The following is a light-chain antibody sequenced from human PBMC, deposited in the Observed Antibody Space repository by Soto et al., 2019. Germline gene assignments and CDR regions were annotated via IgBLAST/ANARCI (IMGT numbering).Light chain of an antibody. J-gene: IGKJ5*01. CDR2: GAS. V-gene: IGKV3-15*01. CDR1: QSVSSN. CDR3: QQYNNWPPIT. Sequence: VLTQSPGTLSLSPGERATLSCRASQSVSSNYLAWYQQKPGQAPRLLIYGASTRATGIPARFSGSGSGTEFTLTISSLQSEDFAVYYCQQYNNWPPITFGQGTRLEI.